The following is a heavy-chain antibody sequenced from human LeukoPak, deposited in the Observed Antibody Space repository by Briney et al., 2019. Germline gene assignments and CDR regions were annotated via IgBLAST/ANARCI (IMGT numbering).Heavy chain of an antibody. J-gene: IGHJ6*03. V-gene: IGHV3-30*02. CDR3: AKGAKSLGYCSGGTCYSNYDYYYMDV. Sequence: GGSLRLSCAASGFTFSSYGMHWLRQAPGKGLEWVAFIRYDGSKKYYADSVKGGFTISRANAKNTLYLKMNRLRAEATAVYYCAKGAKSLGYCSGGTCYSNYDYYYMDVWGKGTTVTISS. D-gene: IGHD2-15*01. CDR1: GFTFSSYG. CDR2: IRYDGSKK.